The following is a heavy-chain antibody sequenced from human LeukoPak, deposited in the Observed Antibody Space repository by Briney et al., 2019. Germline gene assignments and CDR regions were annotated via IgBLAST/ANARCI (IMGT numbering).Heavy chain of an antibody. V-gene: IGHV3-21*01. CDR3: ARESRTTISPELDY. CDR2: ISSSNSYI. Sequence: GGSLRLSCAASGFTFSSYSMNWVRQAPGKGLEWVSSISSSNSYIYYADSVKGRFTISRDNAKNSLHLQMNSLRAENTAVYYCARESRTTISPELDYWGQGTLVTVSS. D-gene: IGHD5-24*01. CDR1: GFTFSSYS. J-gene: IGHJ4*02.